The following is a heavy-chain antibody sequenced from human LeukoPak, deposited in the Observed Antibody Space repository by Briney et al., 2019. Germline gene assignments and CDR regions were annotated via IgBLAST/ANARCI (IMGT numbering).Heavy chain of an antibody. V-gene: IGHV4-34*01. D-gene: IGHD3-10*01. J-gene: IGHJ4*02. CDR2: INHSGST. Sequence: PSETLSLTCAVYGGSFSGYYWSWIRQPPGKGLEWIGEINHSGSTNYNPSLKSRVTISVDTSKNQFSLKLSSVTAADTAVYYCARGKWLLWFGGIDYWGQGTLVTVSS. CDR1: GGSFSGYY. CDR3: ARGKWLLWFGGIDY.